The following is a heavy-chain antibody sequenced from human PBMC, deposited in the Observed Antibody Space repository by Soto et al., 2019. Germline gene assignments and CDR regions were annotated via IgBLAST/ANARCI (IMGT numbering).Heavy chain of an antibody. D-gene: IGHD6-19*01. CDR1: GFTFSNNS. J-gene: IGHJ6*02. V-gene: IGHV3-23*01. Sequence: GSLRLSCAASGFTFSNNSMSWVRQAPGKGLEWVSAISGSGDSTYYADSVKGRFTVSRDNSKNTVSLQMSSLRAEDTAVYYCAKVPGLNSGYYYYGMDVWGQGTTVTVSS. CDR2: ISGSGDST. CDR3: AKVPGLNSGYYYYGMDV.